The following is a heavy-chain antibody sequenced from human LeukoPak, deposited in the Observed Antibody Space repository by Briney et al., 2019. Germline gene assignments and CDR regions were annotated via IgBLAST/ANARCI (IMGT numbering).Heavy chain of an antibody. J-gene: IGHJ5*02. V-gene: IGHV4-59*01. CDR2: ISDAGST. CDR3: ARHLGITFGGVIVEDNWFDP. Sequence: SETLSLTCTVSGGSISSYYWSWIRQPPGRGVEWLGYISDAGSTNYSPSIESRVTISIDTSKNQFSLRLSSVTTADTAMYYCARHLGITFGGVIVEDNWFDPWGQGTLVTVSS. CDR1: GGSISSYY. D-gene: IGHD3-16*02.